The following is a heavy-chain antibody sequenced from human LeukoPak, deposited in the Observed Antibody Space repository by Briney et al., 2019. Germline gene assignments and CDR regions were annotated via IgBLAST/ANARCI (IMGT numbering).Heavy chain of an antibody. CDR2: INHSGST. D-gene: IGHD1-7*01. CDR3: ARGRSNWNYMSWFDP. Sequence: SETLSLTCAVYGGSFSGYHRSWIRQPPGKGLEWIGEINHSGSTNYNPSLKSRVTISVDTSKNQFSLKLSSVTAADTAVYYCARGRSNWNYMSWFDPWGQGTLVTVSS. V-gene: IGHV4-34*01. CDR1: GGSFSGYH. J-gene: IGHJ5*02.